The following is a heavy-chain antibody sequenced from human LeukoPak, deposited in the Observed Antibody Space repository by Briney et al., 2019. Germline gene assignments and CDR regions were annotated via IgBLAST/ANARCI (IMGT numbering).Heavy chain of an antibody. J-gene: IGHJ4*02. Sequence: GESLKISCKGSGYSFTSYWIGWVRQMPGKGLEWMGIIYPGDSDTRYSPFLQGQVTISADKSISTAYLQWSSLKASDIAMYYCARVGYSSGWVHFDYWGQGTLVTVSS. V-gene: IGHV5-51*01. CDR2: IYPGDSDT. D-gene: IGHD6-19*01. CDR1: GYSFTSYW. CDR3: ARVGYSSGWVHFDY.